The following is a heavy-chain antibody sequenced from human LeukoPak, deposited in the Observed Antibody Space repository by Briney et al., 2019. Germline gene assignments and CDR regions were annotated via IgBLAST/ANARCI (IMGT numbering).Heavy chain of an antibody. J-gene: IGHJ4*02. Sequence: PSETLSLTCTVSGGSITTYYWSWIRQPAGKGLEWIGRIYTRGSTNYNPSLKSRVTMSIDTSKNQVSLKLRSVTAADTAVYYCAGEGHYYDSTGYYYGGEDYWGQGTLVTVSS. CDR3: AGEGHYYDSTGYYYGGEDY. V-gene: IGHV4-4*07. CDR2: IYTRGST. CDR1: GGSITTYY. D-gene: IGHD3-22*01.